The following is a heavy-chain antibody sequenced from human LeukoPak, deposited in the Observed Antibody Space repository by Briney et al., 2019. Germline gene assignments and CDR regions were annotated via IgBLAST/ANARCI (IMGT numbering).Heavy chain of an antibody. CDR3: ARADSTDSSGYYY. Sequence: ASVKVSFKASGYTFTGYYMHWVRQAPGQGLEWMGWINPNSGGTNYAQKFQGRVTITADESTSTAYMELSSLRSEDTAVYYCARADSTDSSGYYYWGQGTLVTVSS. D-gene: IGHD3-22*01. V-gene: IGHV1-2*02. CDR1: GYTFTGYY. CDR2: INPNSGGT. J-gene: IGHJ4*02.